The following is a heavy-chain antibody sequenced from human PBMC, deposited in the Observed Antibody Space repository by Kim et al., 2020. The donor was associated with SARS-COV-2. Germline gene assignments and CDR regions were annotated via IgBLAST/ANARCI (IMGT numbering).Heavy chain of an antibody. D-gene: IGHD2-2*01. CDR3: ASDRIVVVPAVPSYSSYGMDV. CDR2: ISAYNGNT. Sequence: ASVKVSCKASGYTFTSYGISWVRQAPVEGLEWIGLISAYNGNTNYAQKLQCRVTITTDTSASTAYMELRSLRSDDTSVYYCASDRIVVVPAVPSYSSYGMDVWGEGTTVTVSS. V-gene: IGHV1-18*04. CDR1: GYTFTSYG. J-gene: IGHJ6*01.